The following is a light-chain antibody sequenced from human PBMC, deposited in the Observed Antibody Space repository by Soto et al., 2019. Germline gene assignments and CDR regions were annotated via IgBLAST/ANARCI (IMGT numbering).Light chain of an antibody. V-gene: IGKV3-15*01. Sequence: EKVGRESRGARALFPGERATLSCRASHSVGSNLAWYQHKPGQAPRVIIYGASTRATGIPARFSGSASGTELTLSASTPHPEDLAAYYCQPHTNWPPPTSGPGTKVDIK. J-gene: IGKJ3*01. CDR2: GAS. CDR1: HSVGSN. CDR3: QPHTNWPPPT.